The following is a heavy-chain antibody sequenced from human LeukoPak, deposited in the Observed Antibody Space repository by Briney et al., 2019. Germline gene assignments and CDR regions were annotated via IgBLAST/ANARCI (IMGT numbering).Heavy chain of an antibody. D-gene: IGHD6-13*01. Sequence: PSETLSLTCTVSGGSISSSSYYWSWIRQPPGKGLEWIGEINHSGSTNYNPSLKSRVTISVDTSKNQFSLKLSSVTAADTAVYYCARLSGAAAGIYYYYYMDVWGKGTTVTISS. CDR3: ARLSGAAAGIYYYYYMDV. CDR1: GGSISSSSYY. J-gene: IGHJ6*03. CDR2: INHSGST. V-gene: IGHV4-39*07.